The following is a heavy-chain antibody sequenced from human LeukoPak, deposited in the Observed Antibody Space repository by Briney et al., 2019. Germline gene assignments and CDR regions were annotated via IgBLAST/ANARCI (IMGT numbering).Heavy chain of an antibody. CDR1: GGSISSGGYF. CDR3: ARAFRSNPYNWFDP. Sequence: PSETLSLTCTVSGGSISSGGYFSSWIRQHPGKGLEWLAYIYDSGRINYNPSLESRVTLSLDTSKNQFSLKLSSVTAAEKAVYYCARAFRSNPYNWFDPWGQGTLVTVSS. J-gene: IGHJ5*02. V-gene: IGHV4-31*03. CDR2: IYDSGRI.